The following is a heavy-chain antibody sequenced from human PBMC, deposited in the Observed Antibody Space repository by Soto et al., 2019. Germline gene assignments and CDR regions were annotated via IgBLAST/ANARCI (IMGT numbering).Heavy chain of an antibody. Sequence: HPXGSLRLSCAASGLTISGKKYVAWVRQAPGKGLEWVSALYDVDGSFYSDSVKGRFTTSSDSSNTTVYLQMNDLRPADTAVYYCATWHEREHAYDVWGQGTTVTVSS. CDR3: ATWHEREHAYDV. J-gene: IGHJ3*01. V-gene: IGHV3-53*01. D-gene: IGHD1-1*01. CDR2: LYDVDGS. CDR1: GLTISGKKY.